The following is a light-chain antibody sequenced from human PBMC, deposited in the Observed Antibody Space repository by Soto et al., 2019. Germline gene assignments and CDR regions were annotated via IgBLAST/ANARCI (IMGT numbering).Light chain of an antibody. J-gene: IGLJ2*01. Sequence: QSVLTQPASVSGSPGQSITISCTGTSSDVCGYNYVSWYQQHPGKAPKLMIYDVSNRPSGVSNRFSGSKSGNTASLTISGLQAEDEADYYCSSYTSSSTLDFGGGTKVTVL. CDR3: SSYTSSSTLD. V-gene: IGLV2-14*01. CDR1: SSDVCGYNY. CDR2: DVS.